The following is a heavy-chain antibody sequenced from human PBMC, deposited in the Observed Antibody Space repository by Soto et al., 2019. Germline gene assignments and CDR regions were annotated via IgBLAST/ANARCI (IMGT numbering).Heavy chain of an antibody. CDR3: ARIQLRYSSSWYRRENWFDP. J-gene: IGHJ5*02. CDR2: VFSNDEK. CDR1: GFSLSNARMG. D-gene: IGHD6-13*01. Sequence: GSGPTLVNPTETLTLTCTVSGFSLSNARMGVSWIRQPPGKALEWLAHVFSNDEKSYSTSLKSRLTISKDTSKSQVVLTMTNMDPVDTATYYCARIQLRYSSSWYRRENWFDPWGQGTLVTVSS. V-gene: IGHV2-26*01.